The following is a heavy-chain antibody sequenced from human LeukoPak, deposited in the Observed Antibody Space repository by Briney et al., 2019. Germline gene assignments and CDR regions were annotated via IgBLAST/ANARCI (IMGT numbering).Heavy chain of an antibody. Sequence: GGSLRLSCAAPGFTFSSYAMSWVRQAPGKGLEWVSAISGSGGRTYYADSVKGRFTSSRDPSKNTLYLQMNSLRAEDTSLYYCAKGVVVTAALTDYYYYYAMAVWGQGSTVTVSS. D-gene: IGHD2-15*01. V-gene: IGHV3-23*01. CDR2: ISGSGGRT. CDR3: AKGVVVTAALTDYYYYYAMAV. CDR1: GFTFSSYA. J-gene: IGHJ6*01.